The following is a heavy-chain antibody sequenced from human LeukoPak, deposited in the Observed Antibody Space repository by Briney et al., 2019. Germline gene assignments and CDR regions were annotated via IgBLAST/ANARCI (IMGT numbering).Heavy chain of an antibody. J-gene: IGHJ4*02. Sequence: GKSLRLSCAASGFTFNNYGMHWVRQAPGKGLEWVAVISYDGRNKHNPDSVKGRFTISRDISTDTLWLQMDSLRTEDTAVYYCAKGPLRGTAAAIDYWGQGTLVTVSS. CDR1: GFTFNNYG. D-gene: IGHD2-2*01. CDR2: ISYDGRNK. CDR3: AKGPLRGTAAAIDY. V-gene: IGHV3-30*18.